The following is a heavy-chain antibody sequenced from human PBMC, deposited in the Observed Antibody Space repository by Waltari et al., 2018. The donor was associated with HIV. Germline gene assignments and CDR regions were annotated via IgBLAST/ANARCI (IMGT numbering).Heavy chain of an antibody. Sequence: VQAVQSGGGVGEPRRCLRLSCVGAGFPFRRDGLHWVRQAPGKGLEWVALIWYDGSNKYYADSVKGRFAISRDNSKNTVYLQMNSLRAEDTAVYYCARDRSSSWYGKDYYYFGMDVWGQGTTVTVSS. CDR1: GFPFRRDG. J-gene: IGHJ6*02. V-gene: IGHV3-33*01. D-gene: IGHD6-13*01. CDR2: IWYDGSNK. CDR3: ARDRSSSWYGKDYYYFGMDV.